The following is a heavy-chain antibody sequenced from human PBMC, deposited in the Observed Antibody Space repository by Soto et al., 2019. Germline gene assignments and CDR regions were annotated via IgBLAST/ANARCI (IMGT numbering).Heavy chain of an antibody. V-gene: IGHV3-74*01. CDR3: TSDTYGLRDT. Sequence: PGGSLRLSCAASGFPFSHYWMHWVRQTPGKGLLWVSRINPAGTITNYADSVEGRFTISRDNADSALFLQMNCLSAEDTAIYYCTSDTYGLRDTWGQRTLVTVSS. J-gene: IGHJ5*02. CDR2: INPAGTIT. CDR1: GFPFSHYW. D-gene: IGHD2-8*01.